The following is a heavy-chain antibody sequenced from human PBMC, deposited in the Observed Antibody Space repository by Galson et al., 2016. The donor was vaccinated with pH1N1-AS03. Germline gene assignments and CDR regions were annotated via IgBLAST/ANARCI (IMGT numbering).Heavy chain of an antibody. CDR3: ARVLVCIARGVSSAFDL. D-gene: IGHD3-10*01. CDR1: GYTFTGNY. V-gene: IGHV1-2*02. J-gene: IGHJ3*01. CDR2: INPNSGDT. Sequence: SVKVSCKASGYTFTGNYLHWLRQAPGQGLERVGWINPNSGDTSYAQKFQGRVTMTRDTSSSAAFLELSRLRSDDTAVFSCARVLVCIARGVSSAFDLWGQGTRVTVSS.